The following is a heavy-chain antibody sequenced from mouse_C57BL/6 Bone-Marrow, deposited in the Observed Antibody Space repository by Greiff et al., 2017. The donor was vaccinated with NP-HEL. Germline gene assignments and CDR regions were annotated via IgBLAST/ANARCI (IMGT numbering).Heavy chain of an antibody. CDR2: INPSSGYT. CDR3: ARLWLLTFAY. V-gene: IGHV1-4*01. J-gene: IGHJ3*01. Sequence: VQLQQPGAELARPGASVKMSCKASGYTFTSYTMHWVKQRPGQGLEWIGYINPSSGYTKYNQKFKDKATLTADKSSSTAYMQLSSLTSEDSAVYYWARLWLLTFAYWGQGTLVTVSA. D-gene: IGHD2-3*01. CDR1: GYTFTSYT.